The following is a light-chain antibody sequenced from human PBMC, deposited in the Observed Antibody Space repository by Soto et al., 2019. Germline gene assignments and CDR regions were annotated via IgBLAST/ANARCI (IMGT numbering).Light chain of an antibody. CDR3: QQRSNSTGT. Sequence: IVLTQSPATLSLSPGKISTLSCRASQSVRSSLAWYQQQPGQAPRLLIYDASNRATGIPGRLSGSGYGTDFTLTISSLDTKDFAVYYCQQRSNSTGTFGLGTKVDIK. CDR1: QSVRSS. J-gene: IGKJ1*01. CDR2: DAS. V-gene: IGKV3-11*01.